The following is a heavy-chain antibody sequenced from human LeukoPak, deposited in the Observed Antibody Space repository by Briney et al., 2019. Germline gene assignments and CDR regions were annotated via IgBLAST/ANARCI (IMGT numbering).Heavy chain of an antibody. CDR3: AEGFVWDGYTSGAFDI. D-gene: IGHD5-24*01. CDR1: GFTYSRYS. J-gene: IGHJ3*02. CDR2: ISDSGGSI. Sequence: PGGSLRLSCAASGFTYSRYSVSWVRQAPGKGLEWVSVISDSGGSIYYADSVKGRFTISRDNSKNTLYLQMNSLRDEDTAVYFCAEGFVWDGYTSGAFDIWGQGTMVTVSS. V-gene: IGHV3-23*01.